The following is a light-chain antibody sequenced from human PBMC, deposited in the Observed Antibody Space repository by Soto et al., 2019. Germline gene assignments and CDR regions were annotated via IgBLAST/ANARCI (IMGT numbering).Light chain of an antibody. J-gene: IGLJ2*01. CDR1: SSDVGDYHY. CDR3: SSFTSSITVI. Sequence: QSALTQPASVSGSPGQSISIPCTGSSSDVGDYHYVSWYQQQPGTAPKLMIYDVSNRPSGVSHRFSGSKSGNTASLPISGLQAEDEAYYYCSSFTSSITVIFGGGTKLTVL. V-gene: IGLV2-14*03. CDR2: DVS.